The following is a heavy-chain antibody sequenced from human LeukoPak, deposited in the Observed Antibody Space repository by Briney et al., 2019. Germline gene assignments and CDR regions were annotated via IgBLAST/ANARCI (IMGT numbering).Heavy chain of an antibody. D-gene: IGHD4-17*01. J-gene: IGHJ5*02. CDR3: ARVSNYGDPPLFDP. CDR2: INPNSGGT. Sequence: ASVKVSCKASGYTFTGYYMHWVRQAPGQGLEWMGWINPNSGGTNYAQKFQGWVTMTRDTSISTAYMELSRLRSDDTAVYYCARVSNYGDPPLFDPWGQGTLVTVSS. CDR1: GYTFTGYY. V-gene: IGHV1-2*04.